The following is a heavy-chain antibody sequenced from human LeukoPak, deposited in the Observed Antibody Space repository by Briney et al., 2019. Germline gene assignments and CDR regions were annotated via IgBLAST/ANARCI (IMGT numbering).Heavy chain of an antibody. V-gene: IGHV1-18*01. J-gene: IGHJ4*02. Sequence: GASVKVSCKTSGYTLSSKGITGVRQAPGQGLEWMGWISVYNGNTKYAQKLQGRVTMTTDTSTTTAYMELRSLRSDDTAMYYCARDINAYGDSPSDYWGQGTLVTVSS. CDR3: ARDINAYGDSPSDY. D-gene: IGHD4-17*01. CDR2: ISVYNGNT. CDR1: GYTLSSKG.